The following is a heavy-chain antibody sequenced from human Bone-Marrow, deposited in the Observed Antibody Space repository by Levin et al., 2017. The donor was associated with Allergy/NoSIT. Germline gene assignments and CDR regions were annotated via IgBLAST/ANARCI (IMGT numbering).Heavy chain of an antibody. V-gene: IGHV1-2*02. CDR1: GYTFSGYY. CDR2: INPYTGYT. Sequence: GASVKVSCTTSGYTFSGYYMHWVRQAPGQGLEWMGWINPYTGYTNYAQKLQGRVTMARDTSTRTVYMELSSLISDDTAVYYCAKGDRGTGIMLWLGETKLTDWGQGTLVSVSS. D-gene: IGHD3-10*01. J-gene: IGHJ4*02. CDR3: AKGDRGTGIMLWLGETKLTD.